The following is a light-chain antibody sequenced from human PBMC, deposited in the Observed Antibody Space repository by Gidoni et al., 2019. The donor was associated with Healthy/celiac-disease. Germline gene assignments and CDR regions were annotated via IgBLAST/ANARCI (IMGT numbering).Light chain of an antibody. CDR1: QSVSSY. CDR2: DAS. CDR3: QQRSNWPPYT. J-gene: IGKJ2*01. V-gene: IGKV3-11*01. Sequence: EIVLTPSPATLSWSPGERATLSCRASQSVSSYLAWYQQKPGQAPRLLIYDASNRATGIPARFSGSGSGTDFTLTISSLEPEDFAVYYCQQRSNWPPYTFGQGTKLEIK.